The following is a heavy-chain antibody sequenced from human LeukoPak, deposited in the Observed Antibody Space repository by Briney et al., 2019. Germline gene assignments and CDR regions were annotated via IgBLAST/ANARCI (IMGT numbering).Heavy chain of an antibody. CDR3: ARGVRIAAAGPGY. CDR1: GFTFSSYA. V-gene: IGHV3-30-3*01. CDR2: ISYDGSNK. J-gene: IGHJ4*02. Sequence: GGSLRLSCAASGFTFSSYAMHWVRQAPGKGLEWVAVISYDGSNKYYADSVKGRFTISRDNSKNTLYLQMNSLRAEDTAVYYCARGVRIAAAGPGYWGQGTLVTVSS. D-gene: IGHD6-13*01.